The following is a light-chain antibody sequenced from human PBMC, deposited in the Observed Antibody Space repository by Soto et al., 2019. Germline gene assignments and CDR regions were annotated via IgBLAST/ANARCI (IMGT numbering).Light chain of an antibody. J-gene: IGLJ1*01. CDR1: NSDIGGYNY. Sequence: QSALTQPASVSGPPGQSITISCTGTNSDIGGYNYVSWYQQHAGKAPQLLIYDVNYRPSGVSDRFSGSKSGNTASLTISGLQAEDEADYYCTSYTTRSTLVFGTGTKLTVL. V-gene: IGLV2-14*03. CDR2: DVN. CDR3: TSYTTRSTLV.